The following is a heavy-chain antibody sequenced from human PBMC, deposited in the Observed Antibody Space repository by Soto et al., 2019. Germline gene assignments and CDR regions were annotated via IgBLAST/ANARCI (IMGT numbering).Heavy chain of an antibody. CDR3: AREATVTTLYYYYGMDV. D-gene: IGHD4-4*01. V-gene: IGHV1-69*01. J-gene: IGHJ6*02. Sequence: QVQLVQSGAEVKKPGSSVKVSCKASGGTFSSYAISWVRQAPGQGLERMGGIIPIFGTANYAQKFQGRVTITADESTSTAYMELSSLRSEDTAVYYCAREATVTTLYYYYGMDVWGQGTTVTVSS. CDR1: GGTFSSYA. CDR2: IIPIFGTA.